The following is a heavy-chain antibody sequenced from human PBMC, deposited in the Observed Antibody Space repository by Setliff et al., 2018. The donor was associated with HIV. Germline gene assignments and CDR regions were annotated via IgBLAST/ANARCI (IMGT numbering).Heavy chain of an antibody. J-gene: IGHJ4*02. CDR2: INHSGKT. CDR1: GGSLSGHY. D-gene: IGHD6-13*01. V-gene: IGHV4-34*01. Sequence: SETLSLTCAVYGGSLSGHYWTWIRQPPGEGREWMGEINHSGKTNYNPSLKSRVTISVDTSKNQFSLKVTSVTAADTAVYYCVTSSSWSYRLNFWGQGMLVTVSS. CDR3: VTSSSWSYRLNF.